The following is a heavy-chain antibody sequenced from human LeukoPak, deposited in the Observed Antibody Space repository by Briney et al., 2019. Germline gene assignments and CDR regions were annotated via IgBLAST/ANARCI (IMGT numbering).Heavy chain of an antibody. CDR1: GYTFTSYD. V-gene: IGHV1-8*01. Sequence: ASVTVSCKASGYTFTSYDINWVRQATGQGLEWMGWMNPNSGNTGYAQKFQGRVTMTRNTSISTAYMELSSLRSEDTAVYYCARSYYDFWSGYSGYYYYGMDVWGQGTTVTVSS. CDR2: MNPNSGNT. CDR3: ARSYYDFWSGYSGYYYYGMDV. J-gene: IGHJ6*02. D-gene: IGHD3-3*01.